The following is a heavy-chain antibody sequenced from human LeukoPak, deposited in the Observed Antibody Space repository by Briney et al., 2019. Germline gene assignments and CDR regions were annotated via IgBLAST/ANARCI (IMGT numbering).Heavy chain of an antibody. J-gene: IGHJ5*02. Sequence: PGGSLRLSCAASGFTFSSYSMNWVRQAPGKGLEWVSSISSSSSYIYYADSVKGRFTISRDNAKNSLYLQMNSLRAEDTAVYYCARAVLGFRATMVRGEGFDPWGQGTLVTVSS. CDR2: ISSSSSYI. D-gene: IGHD3-10*01. CDR1: GFTFSSYS. CDR3: ARAVLGFRATMVRGEGFDP. V-gene: IGHV3-21*01.